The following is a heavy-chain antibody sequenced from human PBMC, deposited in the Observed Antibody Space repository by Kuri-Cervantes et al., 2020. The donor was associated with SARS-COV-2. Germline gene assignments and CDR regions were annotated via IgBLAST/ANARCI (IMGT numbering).Heavy chain of an antibody. Sequence: SETLSLTCSVSGGSISSYYWSWIRQPPGKGLEWIGNTYFTGNTNYNPALGSRVTISIDTPKNQFSLMLGSLTAADTAVYYCARRFGDYGQFDYWGQGTLVTVSS. D-gene: IGHD2-21*01. CDR3: ARRFGDYGQFDY. CDR1: GGSISSYY. CDR2: TYFTGNT. J-gene: IGHJ4*02. V-gene: IGHV4-59*01.